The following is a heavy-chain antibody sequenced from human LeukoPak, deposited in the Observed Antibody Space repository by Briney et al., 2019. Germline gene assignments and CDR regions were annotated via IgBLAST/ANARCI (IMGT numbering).Heavy chain of an antibody. J-gene: IGHJ4*02. CDR2: INPNSGGT. D-gene: IGHD3-22*01. CDR3: ARSITMIVVVKGAHFDY. CDR1: GYTFTSYY. V-gene: IGHV1-2*06. Sequence: ASVKVSCKTSGYTFTSYYMHWVRQAPGQGLEWMGRINPNSGGTNYAQKFQGRVTMTRDTSISTAYMELSRLRSDDTAVYYCARSITMIVVVKGAHFDYWGQGTLVTVSS.